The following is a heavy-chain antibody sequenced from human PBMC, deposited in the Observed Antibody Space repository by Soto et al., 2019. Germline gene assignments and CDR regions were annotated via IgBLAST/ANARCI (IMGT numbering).Heavy chain of an antibody. CDR2: ISYDGSNK. J-gene: IGHJ6*03. Sequence: QVQLMESGGGVVQPGRSLRLSCAASGFTFSSYGMHWVRQAPGKGLEWVAVISYDGSNKYYADSVKGRFTISRDNSKNTLYLQMNSLRAEDTAVYYCAKDLADCSSTSCYYYYYMDVWGKGSTVTVSS. V-gene: IGHV3-30*18. CDR3: AKDLADCSSTSCYYYYYMDV. CDR1: GFTFSSYG. D-gene: IGHD2-2*01.